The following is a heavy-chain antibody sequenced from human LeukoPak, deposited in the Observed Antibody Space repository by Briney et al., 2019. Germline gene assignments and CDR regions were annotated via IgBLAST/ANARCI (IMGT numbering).Heavy chain of an antibody. J-gene: IGHJ5*02. Sequence: PGGSLRLSCAASGFTFSDYYMSWIRQAPGKGLEWVSYISSSSSYTNYADSVKGRFTISRDNAKNSLYLQMNSLRAEDTAVYYCARDLRPDGYVRWFDPWGQGTLVTVSS. CDR3: ARDLRPDGYVRWFDP. D-gene: IGHD5-24*01. V-gene: IGHV3-11*05. CDR2: ISSSSSYT. CDR1: GFTFSDYY.